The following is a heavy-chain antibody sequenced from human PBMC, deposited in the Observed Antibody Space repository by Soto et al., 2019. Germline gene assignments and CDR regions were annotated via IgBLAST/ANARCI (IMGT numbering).Heavy chain of an antibody. CDR2: ITSSSSNFT. CDR1: GFDFSDYY. CDR3: VRDRGYSGFTF. J-gene: IGHJ4*02. V-gene: IGHV3-11*06. D-gene: IGHD5-12*01. Sequence: DLVESGGGLVKPGGSLRLSCAASGFDFSDYYMSWIRQAPGKGPEWVAYITSSSSNFTNYADSVKGRFTISRDNAKNSVYLQMNSLTAEDTAVYYCVRDRGYSGFTFWGQGTLVTVSA.